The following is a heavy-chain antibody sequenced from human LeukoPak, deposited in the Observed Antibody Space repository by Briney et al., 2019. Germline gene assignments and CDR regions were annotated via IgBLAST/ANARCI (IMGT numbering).Heavy chain of an antibody. CDR3: ARVSSWLLWSIDY. CDR2: INRSGST. Sequence: SETLSLTCAVYGGSFSGYYWSWIRQPPGKGLEWIGEINRSGSTNYNPSLKSRVTISVDTSKNQFSLKLSSVTAADTAVYYCARVSSWLLWSIDYWGQGTLVTVSS. J-gene: IGHJ4*02. D-gene: IGHD3-10*01. CDR1: GGSFSGYY. V-gene: IGHV4-34*01.